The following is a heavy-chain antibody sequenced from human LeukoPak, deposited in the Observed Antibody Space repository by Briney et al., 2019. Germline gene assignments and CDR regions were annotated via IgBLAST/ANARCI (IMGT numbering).Heavy chain of an antibody. CDR1: GFTFSSHW. CDR3: ARDSVEWYIFDY. Sequence: QAGGSLRLSCAASGFTFSSHWMHWVRQAPGKGPVWVARTNRDGSSTAYADSVKGRFTISKDNAKNTLYLLMNSLRAEDTAVYYCARDSVEWYIFDYWGQGTLVTVSS. J-gene: IGHJ4*02. CDR2: TNRDGSST. V-gene: IGHV3-74*01. D-gene: IGHD3-3*01.